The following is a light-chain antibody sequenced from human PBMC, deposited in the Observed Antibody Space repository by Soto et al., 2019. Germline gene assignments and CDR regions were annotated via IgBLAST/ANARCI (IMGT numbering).Light chain of an antibody. Sequence: QSVLTQPAFVSGSPGQSITISCTGTSSDVGGYNSVSWYQHHPGKAPKLMIFDVSDRPSGVSSRFSGSKSGNTASLTISGLQAEDEADYYCSSYTTSSTPHYVFGPGTKLTVL. V-gene: IGLV2-14*03. J-gene: IGLJ1*01. CDR2: DVS. CDR3: SSYTTSSTPHYV. CDR1: SSDVGGYNS.